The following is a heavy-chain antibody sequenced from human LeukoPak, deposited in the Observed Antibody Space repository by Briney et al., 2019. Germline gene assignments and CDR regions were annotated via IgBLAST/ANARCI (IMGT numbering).Heavy chain of an antibody. CDR1: GFTFSNQG. D-gene: IGHD3-9*01. CDR2: IRPGGDIT. Sequence: GGSLRLSCAASGFTFSNQGMNWVRQAPGKGREWVSDIRPGGDITYYADSVKGRFTISSDNAKNSLYLQMNSLRAEDTAVYYCARSLTTGYMDVWGKGTTVTVSS. V-gene: IGHV3-21*01. J-gene: IGHJ6*03. CDR3: ARSLTTGYMDV.